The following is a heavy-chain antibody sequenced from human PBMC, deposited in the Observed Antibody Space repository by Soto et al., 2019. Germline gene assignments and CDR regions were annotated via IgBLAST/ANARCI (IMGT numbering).Heavy chain of an antibody. CDR1: GGSFSGYY. CDR3: ARHRAGSENPRVRPIDY. J-gene: IGHJ4*02. CDR2: IYHSGST. Sequence: PSETLSLTCAVYGGSFSGYYWTWIRQPPGTGLEWIGEIYHSGSTNYNPSLKSRVTISVDTSKNQFSLKLSSVTAADTAVYYCARHRAGSENPRVRPIDYWGQGTLVTVSS. V-gene: IGHV4-34*01. D-gene: IGHD3-10*01.